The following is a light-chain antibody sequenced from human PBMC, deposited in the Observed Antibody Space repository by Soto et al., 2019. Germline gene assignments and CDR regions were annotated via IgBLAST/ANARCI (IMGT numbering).Light chain of an antibody. CDR2: APS. V-gene: IGKV1-9*01. Sequence: IQLTQSPSSLSASVGDRVTITCRASQGISSYLAWYQQKPGKAPKLLIYAPSTLQSGVPSRFSGSGSGTDFTLTISSLQPEDFATYYCQQLNSYPRGLTFGGGTKVEIK. J-gene: IGKJ4*01. CDR3: QQLNSYPRGLT. CDR1: QGISSY.